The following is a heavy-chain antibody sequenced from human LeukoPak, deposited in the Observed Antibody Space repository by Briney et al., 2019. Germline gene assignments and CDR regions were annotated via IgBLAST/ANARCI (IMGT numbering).Heavy chain of an antibody. Sequence: PETLSLTCTLSGGSPTNGGSCWNWIRQSPGKGLEWLTYVYSGGGPNYNPSLRSRVSMSVDTSNNQSSLKLSPVTDADTAVYYCASVSVSSAGYHFYYYGMDVWGKGTTVIVSS. CDR1: GGSPTNGGSC. J-gene: IGHJ6*04. D-gene: IGHD6-25*01. CDR3: ASVSVSSAGYHFYYYGMDV. CDR2: VYSGGGP. V-gene: IGHV4-61*08.